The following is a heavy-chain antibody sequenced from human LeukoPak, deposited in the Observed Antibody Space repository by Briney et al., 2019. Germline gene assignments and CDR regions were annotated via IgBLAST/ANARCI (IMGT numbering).Heavy chain of an antibody. CDR2: INRDGSTP. D-gene: IGHD3-16*01. Sequence: GGSLRLSCAASGFTFTTYWMHWVRQAPGKGLVWVSGINRDGSTPIYADSVKGRFTISRDNANNTLYLQMNSLRAEDTAVFYCARDFYTGHYWGQGTLVTVSS. V-gene: IGHV3-74*01. CDR1: GFTFTTYW. J-gene: IGHJ4*02. CDR3: ARDFYTGHY.